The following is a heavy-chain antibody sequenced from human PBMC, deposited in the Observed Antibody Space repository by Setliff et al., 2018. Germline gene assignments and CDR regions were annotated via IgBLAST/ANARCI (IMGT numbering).Heavy chain of an antibody. D-gene: IGHD6-13*01. CDR1: GFTFSAYG. CDR3: ARDSYTSPDY. V-gene: IGHV3-74*01. CDR2: INRDGSYT. Sequence: GGSLRLSCVASGFTFSAYGMSWVRQAPGKGLEWVSRINRDGSYTVYADSVEGRFTISRDNAKNTLYLQMNSLGAEDTAVYYCARDSYTSPDYWGQGTLVTVSS. J-gene: IGHJ4*02.